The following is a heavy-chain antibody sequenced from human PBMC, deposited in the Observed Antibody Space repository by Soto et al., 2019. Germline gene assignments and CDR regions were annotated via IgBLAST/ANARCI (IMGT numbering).Heavy chain of an antibody. Sequence: QVQLVESGGGVVQPGRSLRLSCAASGFTFSSYGMHWVRQAPGKGLEWVAVISYDGSNKYYADSVKGRFTISRDNSKNTLYLQMNSLRAEDTAVYYCAKDYSNSILYWYFDLWGRGTLVTVSS. J-gene: IGHJ2*01. CDR1: GFTFSSYG. D-gene: IGHD4-4*01. V-gene: IGHV3-30*18. CDR3: AKDYSNSILYWYFDL. CDR2: ISYDGSNK.